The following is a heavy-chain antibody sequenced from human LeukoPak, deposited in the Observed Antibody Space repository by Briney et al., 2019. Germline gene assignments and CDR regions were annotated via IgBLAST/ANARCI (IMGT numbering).Heavy chain of an antibody. D-gene: IGHD6-6*01. CDR1: GFTFSDYY. J-gene: IGHJ6*02. CDR3: ARGPSGSSPLYYYYGMDV. V-gene: IGHV3-11*01. CDR2: ISSSGSTI. Sequence: GGSLRLSCAASGFTFSDYYMSWVRQAPGKGLEWVSYISSSGSTIYYADSAKGRFTISRDNAKNSLYLQMNSLRAEDTAVYYCARGPSGSSPLYYYYGMDVWGQGTTVTVSS.